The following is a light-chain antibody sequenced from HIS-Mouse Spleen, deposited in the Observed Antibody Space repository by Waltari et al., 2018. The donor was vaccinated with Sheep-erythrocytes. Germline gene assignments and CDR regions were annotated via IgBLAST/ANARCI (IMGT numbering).Light chain of an antibody. V-gene: IGLV2-11*01. CDR1: RSHVGGSTY. Sequence: QSALTQPRSVSGSPGQSVTISCPGTRSHVGGSTYVSWYQQHPGKAPKLMIYDVSKRPSGVPDRFSGSKSGNTDSLTISGLQAEDEADYYCCSYAGSYNHVFATGTKVTVL. J-gene: IGLJ1*01. CDR3: CSYAGSYNHV. CDR2: DVS.